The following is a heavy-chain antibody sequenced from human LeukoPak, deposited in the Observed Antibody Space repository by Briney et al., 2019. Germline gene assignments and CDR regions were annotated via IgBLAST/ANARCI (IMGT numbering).Heavy chain of an antibody. Sequence: SVKVSCKASGGDFTGYGISWVRQAPGQGLEWMGRIIPIVGLPNYAQKFQGRVTITADTSTSTVYMELSRLRSDDTAMYYCTKDSTDYWGQGTLVTVSS. V-gene: IGHV1-69*04. D-gene: IGHD2-15*01. CDR1: GGDFTGYG. CDR2: IIPIVGLP. J-gene: IGHJ4*02. CDR3: TKDSTDY.